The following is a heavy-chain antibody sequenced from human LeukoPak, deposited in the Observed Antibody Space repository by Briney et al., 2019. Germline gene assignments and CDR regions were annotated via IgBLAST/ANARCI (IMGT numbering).Heavy chain of an antibody. J-gene: IGHJ3*02. CDR1: GFTFSSYG. V-gene: IGHV3-30*02. Sequence: GGSLRLSCAASGFTFSSYGMHWVRQAPGKGLEWVAFIRYDGSNKYYADSVKGRFTISRDNSKNTLYLQMNSLRAEDTAVYYCARTSRLTLYGAFDIWGQGTMVTVSS. CDR2: IRYDGSNK. D-gene: IGHD4-17*01. CDR3: ARTSRLTLYGAFDI.